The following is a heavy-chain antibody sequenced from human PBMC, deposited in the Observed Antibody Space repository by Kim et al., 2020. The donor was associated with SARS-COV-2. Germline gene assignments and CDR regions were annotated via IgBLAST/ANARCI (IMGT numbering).Heavy chain of an antibody. Sequence: GGSLRLSCAASGFTFSSYSMNWVRQAPGKGLEWVSSISSSSSYIYYADSVKGRFTISRDNAKNSLYLQMNSLRAEDTAVYYCARDTAMGHYYYYYGMDVWGQGTTVTVSS. CDR1: GFTFSSYS. CDR2: ISSSSSYI. V-gene: IGHV3-21*01. CDR3: ARDTAMGHYYYYYGMDV. D-gene: IGHD5-18*01. J-gene: IGHJ6*02.